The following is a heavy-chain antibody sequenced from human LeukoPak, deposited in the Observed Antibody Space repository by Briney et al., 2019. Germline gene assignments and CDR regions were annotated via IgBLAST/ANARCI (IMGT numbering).Heavy chain of an antibody. CDR2: ISYDGSNK. Sequence: PGRFLRLSCAASGFTFSSYAMHWVRQAPGKGLEWVAVISYDGSNKYYADSVKGRLTISRDNSKNTLYLQMNSLRAEDTAVYYCARGGPVVPAAIGYWGQGTLVTVSS. J-gene: IGHJ4*02. CDR3: ARGGPVVPAAIGY. CDR1: GFTFSSYA. V-gene: IGHV3-30-3*01. D-gene: IGHD2-2*01.